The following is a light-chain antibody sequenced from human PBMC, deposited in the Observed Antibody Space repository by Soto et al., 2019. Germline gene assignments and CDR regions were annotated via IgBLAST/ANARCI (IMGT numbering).Light chain of an antibody. V-gene: IGKV1-5*01. CDR2: DAS. CDR3: QKYNSAPWT. CDR1: QSVSGW. J-gene: IGKJ1*01. Sequence: DIQMTQSPSTLSASLGSSVPVTCRASQSVSGWLAWYQQKTGEAPKLLIYDASALPRGVPSRFSGSGSGTDFTLTISSMQQEDGATYYGQKYNSAPWTFGQGTKVEIK.